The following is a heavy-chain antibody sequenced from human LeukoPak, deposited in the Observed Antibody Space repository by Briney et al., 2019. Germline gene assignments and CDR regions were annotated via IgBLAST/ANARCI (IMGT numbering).Heavy chain of an antibody. D-gene: IGHD2-15*01. CDR2: ISSNGGST. Sequence: GGTLRLSCSASGVTFSSYAMHWVRQAPGKGLEYVSAISSNGGSTYYADSGKGRFTISRDNSKNTLYLQMGSLRAEDVVVYYCGKEGGYCSGGSCWVTWGQGTLVTVSS. V-gene: IGHV3-64D*06. J-gene: IGHJ5*02. CDR1: GVTFSSYA. CDR3: GKEGGYCSGGSCWVT.